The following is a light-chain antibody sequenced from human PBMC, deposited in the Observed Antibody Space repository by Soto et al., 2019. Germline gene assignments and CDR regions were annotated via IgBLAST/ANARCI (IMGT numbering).Light chain of an antibody. CDR1: SSDVGGYNY. J-gene: IGLJ2*01. Sequence: QSALTQPASVSGSLGQSITISCTGTSSDVGGYNYVSWCQQHPGKAPKLIIYEVNHRPSGVSNRFSGSKSGSTASLTISRLQGEDEAHYYCSSYTAISSLDIVFGGGTKLTVL. CDR2: EVN. CDR3: SSYTAISSLDIV. V-gene: IGLV2-14*01.